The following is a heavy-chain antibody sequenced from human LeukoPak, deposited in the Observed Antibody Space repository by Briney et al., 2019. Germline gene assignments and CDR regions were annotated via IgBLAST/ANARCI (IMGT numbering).Heavy chain of an antibody. CDR1: GFTFSSYA. V-gene: IGHV3-30-3*01. CDR2: ISYDGSNK. CDR3: ARDPGPREYSGSYVDAFDI. Sequence: GGSLRLSCAASGFTFSSYAMHWVRQAPGKGLEWVAVISYDGSNKYYADSVKGRFTISRDNSKNTLYLQMNSLRAGDTAVYYCARDPGPREYSGSYVDAFDIWGQGTMVTVSS. J-gene: IGHJ3*02. D-gene: IGHD1-26*01.